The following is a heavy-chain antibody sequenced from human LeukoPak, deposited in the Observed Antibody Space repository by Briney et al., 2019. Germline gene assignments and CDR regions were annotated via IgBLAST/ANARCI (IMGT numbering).Heavy chain of an antibody. D-gene: IGHD3-22*01. J-gene: IGHJ4*02. V-gene: IGHV3-23*01. CDR1: GFTFSTYA. Sequence: GGSLRLSCAASGFTFSTYAMSWVRQAPGMGLEWVSAIGASGGSTYYADSVKGRFTISRDNSKNTLYLQMNSLRAEDTAVYYCAKCLSRVVIPLDYWGQGTLVTVSS. CDR2: IGASGGST. CDR3: AKCLSRVVIPLDY.